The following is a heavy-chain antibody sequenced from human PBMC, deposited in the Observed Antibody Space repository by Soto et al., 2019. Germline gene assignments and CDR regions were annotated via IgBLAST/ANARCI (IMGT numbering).Heavy chain of an antibody. J-gene: IGHJ5*01. CDR2: IYTSGST. CDR3: ALDSYSSSWSPSWFSS. D-gene: IGHD6-13*01. Sequence: SETLSLTCTVSGGSISSYYWSWIRQPAGKGLEWIGRIYTSGSTNYNPSLKSRVTMSVDTSKNQFSLKLSSVTAADTAVYYCALDSYSSSWSPSWFSSCGQGTLVTVSS. V-gene: IGHV4-4*07. CDR1: GGSISSYY.